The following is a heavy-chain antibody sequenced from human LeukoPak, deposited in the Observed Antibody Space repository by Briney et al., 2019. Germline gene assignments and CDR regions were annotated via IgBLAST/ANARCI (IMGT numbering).Heavy chain of an antibody. Sequence: PGGSLRLSCAASGFTFSGCGMHWVRQAPGKGLEWVAFIWYDGRDKYYVDSVKGRFTISRDNSKNTLYLQMNSLRAEDTAVYYCAKGARIWAVEYYFDYWGQGTLVTVSS. CDR2: IWYDGRDK. J-gene: IGHJ4*02. CDR1: GFTFSGCG. D-gene: IGHD2-15*01. CDR3: AKGARIWAVEYYFDY. V-gene: IGHV3-30*02.